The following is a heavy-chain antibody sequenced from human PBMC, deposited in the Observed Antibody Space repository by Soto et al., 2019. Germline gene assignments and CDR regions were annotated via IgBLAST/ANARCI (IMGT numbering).Heavy chain of an antibody. CDR1: GGSISSYY. Sequence: QVQLQESGPGLLKHSESLSLPCTVTGGSISSYYWSWIRQPAGKGLEWIGRIYTSGSTNYNPSLKSRVTMSVDTSKNQFSLKLSSVTAADTAVYYCARACSSNSCYEVFDYWGQGTLVTVSS. V-gene: IGHV4-4*07. J-gene: IGHJ4*02. CDR2: IYTSGST. D-gene: IGHD2-2*01. CDR3: ARACSSNSCYEVFDY.